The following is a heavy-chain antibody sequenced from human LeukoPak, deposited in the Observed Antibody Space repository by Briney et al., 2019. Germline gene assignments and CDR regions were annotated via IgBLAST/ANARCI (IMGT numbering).Heavy chain of an antibody. CDR3: ARGGTGSRFYYYYYGMDV. V-gene: IGHV1-8*01. CDR2: MNPNSGTT. D-gene: IGHD1-1*01. J-gene: IGHJ6*02. CDR1: GYTFTSYD. Sequence: GASVKVSCKASGYTFTSYDINWVRQATGQGLEWMGWMNPNSGTTGYAQKFQGRVTMTRNTSISTAYMELSSLRSEDTAVYYCARGGTGSRFYYYYYGMDVWGQGTTVTVSS.